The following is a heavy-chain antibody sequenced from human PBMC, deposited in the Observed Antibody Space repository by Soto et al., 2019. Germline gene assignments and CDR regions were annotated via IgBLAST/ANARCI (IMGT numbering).Heavy chain of an antibody. CDR1: GGSISSYY. CDR2: VYNGGYT. Sequence: QVQLHESGPGLVKPSETLSLTCTVSGGSISSYYWTWIRQPPGKGLEWIGYVYNGGYTNYSPSLKSRVTISLDTSKNLFSLKLTSVTAADTAMYYCARRIQYYYGLDAWCQGTTVTVAS. V-gene: IGHV4-59*01. CDR3: ARRIQYYYGLDA. J-gene: IGHJ6*02.